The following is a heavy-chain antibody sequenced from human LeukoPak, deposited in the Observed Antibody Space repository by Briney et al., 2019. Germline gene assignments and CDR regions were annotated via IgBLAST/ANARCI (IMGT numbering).Heavy chain of an antibody. CDR3: ARDPGGSGDY. CDR2: INPSGRTT. D-gene: IGHD3-16*01. J-gene: IGHJ4*02. V-gene: IGHV1-46*01. Sequence: ASVKVSCKASGYTFSSYYMLWVRQASGQGLEWVGIINPSGRTTRYAQKFQGRVTMTRDTSTSTLYMELSSLRYEDTAVYYCARDPGGSGDYWGQGTLITVSS. CDR1: GYTFSSYY.